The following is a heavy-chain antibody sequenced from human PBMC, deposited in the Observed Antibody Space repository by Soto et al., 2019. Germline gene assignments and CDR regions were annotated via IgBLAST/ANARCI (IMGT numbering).Heavy chain of an antibody. CDR1: GFTFSSYS. J-gene: IGHJ4*02. D-gene: IGHD5-18*01. V-gene: IGHV3-21*01. CDR2: ISSSSSYI. CDR3: ARVITLQGYGYGYTGYSVY. Sequence: EVQLAESGAGLVKPGGSLRLSCAASGFTFSSYSMNWVRQAPGKGLEWVSAISSSSSYIYYADSVEGRFTISRDNAKNSLYRQMNSLRAEDTAVYYCARVITLQGYGYGYTGYSVYWGKGTVVTFAA.